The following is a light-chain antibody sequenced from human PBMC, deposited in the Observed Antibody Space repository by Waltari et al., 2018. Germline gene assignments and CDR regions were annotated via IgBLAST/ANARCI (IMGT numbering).Light chain of an antibody. V-gene: IGLV6-57*02. J-gene: IGLJ2*01. CDR3: QSYDSTTVI. Sequence: LILTQPPSMSESPGKTVTISCTGSNCYIATNYVPWYPQRPGSAPTTVIYADDQRPSGVPDRFSGSIDSSSNSASLTISGLTTEDEADYYCQSYDSTTVIFGGGTKLTVL. CDR1: NCYIATNY. CDR2: ADD.